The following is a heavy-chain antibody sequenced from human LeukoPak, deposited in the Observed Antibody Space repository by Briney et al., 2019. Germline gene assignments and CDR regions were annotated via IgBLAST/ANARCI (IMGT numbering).Heavy chain of an antibody. CDR3: AKSGPYCSSTSCNYFDY. D-gene: IGHD2-2*01. CDR1: GFTFSSYW. Sequence: GGPLRLPCAASGFTFSSYWMSWVRQAPGKGLEWVANIKQDGSEKYYVDSVKGRFTISRDNSKNALFLQMNSLRAEDTAVYYCAKSGPYCSSTSCNYFDYWGQGTLVTVSS. CDR2: IKQDGSEK. V-gene: IGHV3-7*03. J-gene: IGHJ4*02.